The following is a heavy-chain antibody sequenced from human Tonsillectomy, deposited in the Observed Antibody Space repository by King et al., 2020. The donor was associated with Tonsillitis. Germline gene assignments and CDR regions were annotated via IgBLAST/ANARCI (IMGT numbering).Heavy chain of an antibody. D-gene: IGHD3-10*01. V-gene: IGHV3-7*01. CDR2: IKEDGSDK. CDR3: ATEGGRSGSGY. J-gene: IGHJ4*02. CDR1: GFTFSRYW. Sequence: VQLVESGGGLVQPGGSLRLSCAVSGFTFSRYWMSWVCQAPGKGLGWVANIKEDGSDKHYVDSVKGRFTISSDNTKNSLFLQMNSLRAEDTAVYYCATEGGRSGSGYWGQGTLVTVSS.